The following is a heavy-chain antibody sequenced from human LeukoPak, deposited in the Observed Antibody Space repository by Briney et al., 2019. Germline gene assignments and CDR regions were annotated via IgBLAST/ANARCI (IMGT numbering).Heavy chain of an antibody. CDR3: AKWGADYDFWSGYYGESSFYYYYMDV. Sequence: PGGSLRLSFAASGFTFISYEMNSVRQAPGKGLERVSSISGSGGSTYYAHSVKRRFTISRDNSNNTLYLQINSLRAEDTAVYYCAKWGADYDFWSGYYGESSFYYYYMDVWGKGTMVTVSS. CDR1: GFTFISYE. V-gene: IGHV3-23*01. D-gene: IGHD3-3*01. CDR2: ISGSGGST. J-gene: IGHJ6*03.